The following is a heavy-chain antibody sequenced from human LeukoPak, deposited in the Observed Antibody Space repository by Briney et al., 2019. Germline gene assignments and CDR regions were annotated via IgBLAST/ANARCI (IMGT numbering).Heavy chain of an antibody. Sequence: SSETLSLTCTVSGYSISSGHYWGWIRQPPGKGLEWIGNIYHSGSTYYNPSLKSRAAISVDTSKNQFSLKLSSVTAADTAVYYCAREKGENYESSGYVDYWGQGTLVTVSS. D-gene: IGHD3-22*01. CDR1: GYSISSGHY. CDR3: AREKGENYESSGYVDY. V-gene: IGHV4-38-2*02. J-gene: IGHJ4*02. CDR2: IYHSGST.